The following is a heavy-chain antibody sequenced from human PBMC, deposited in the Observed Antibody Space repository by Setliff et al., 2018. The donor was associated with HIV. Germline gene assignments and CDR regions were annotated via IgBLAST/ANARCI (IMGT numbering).Heavy chain of an antibody. Sequence: SETLSLTCTVSGGSISSSSSYWGWIRQSPGKGLEWIGSIYYSGSTYYNPSLKSRVTISVDTSKDQFYLRLTSVTAADTAVYYCTRGVPHYHFFFYYYYMDVWGTGTTVTVSS. CDR1: GGSISSSSSY. CDR3: TRGVPHYHFFFYYYYMDV. D-gene: IGHD3-3*01. J-gene: IGHJ6*03. V-gene: IGHV4-39*01. CDR2: IYYSGST.